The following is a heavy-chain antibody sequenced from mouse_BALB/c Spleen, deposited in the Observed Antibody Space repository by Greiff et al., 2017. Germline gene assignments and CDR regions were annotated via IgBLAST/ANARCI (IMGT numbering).Heavy chain of an antibody. CDR3: ARSRYDSAWFAY. J-gene: IGHJ3*01. Sequence: VHVKQSGPELVKPGASVKVSCKASGYAFTSYNMYWVKQSHGKSLEWIGYIDPYNGGTSYNQKFKGKATLTVDKSSSTAYMHLNSLTSEDSAVYYCARSRYDSAWFAYWGQGTLVTVSA. CDR1: GYAFTSYN. CDR2: IDPYNGGT. V-gene: IGHV1S135*01. D-gene: IGHD2-14*01.